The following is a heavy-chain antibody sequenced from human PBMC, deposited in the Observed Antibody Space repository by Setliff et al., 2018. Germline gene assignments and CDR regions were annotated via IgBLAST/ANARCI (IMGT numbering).Heavy chain of an antibody. CDR3: AVSGINDPLSY. CDR1: GITFSSFW. V-gene: IGHV3-7*03. J-gene: IGHJ4*02. Sequence: PGGSLRLSCGVSGITFSSFWMSWVRQAPGKGLELVANIKQDGSEEYYVDSMKGRFTISRDNAKNSLFLDMKSLTVDDTAVYYCAVSGINDPLSYWGQGTLVTVS. D-gene: IGHD2-15*01. CDR2: IKQDGSEE.